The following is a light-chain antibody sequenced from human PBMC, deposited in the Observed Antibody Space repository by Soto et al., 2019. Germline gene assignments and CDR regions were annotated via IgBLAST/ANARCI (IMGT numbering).Light chain of an antibody. Sequence: EIVLTQSPGTLSLSPGERATLSCRASQSVSNNYLGWYQQKPGQAPRLLVYAASRRATGIPDRFSGSWSGTDFTLTISGLEAEDVAVYYCQQYGNSLPWTFGQGTKVEIK. CDR3: QQYGNSLPWT. CDR1: QSVSNNY. J-gene: IGKJ1*01. CDR2: AAS. V-gene: IGKV3-20*01.